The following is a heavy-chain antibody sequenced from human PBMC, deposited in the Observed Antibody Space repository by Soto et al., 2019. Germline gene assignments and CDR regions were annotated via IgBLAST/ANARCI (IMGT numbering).Heavy chain of an antibody. D-gene: IGHD3-9*01. CDR2: IYYSGST. V-gene: IGHV4-59*01. CDR3: AGMTQDYDILTGSFGY. Sequence: SETLSLTCTVSGGSISSYYWSWIRQPPGKGLEWIGYIYYSGSTNYNPSPKSRVTISVDTSKNQFSLKLSSVTAADTAVYYCAGMTQDYDILTGSFGYXGQGTMVTVS. CDR1: GGSISSYY. J-gene: IGHJ4*02.